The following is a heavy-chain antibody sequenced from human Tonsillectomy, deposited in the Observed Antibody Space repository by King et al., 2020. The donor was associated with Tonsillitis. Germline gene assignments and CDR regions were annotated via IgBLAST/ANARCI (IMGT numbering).Heavy chain of an antibody. CDR1: GYSFTSYW. Sequence: QLVQSGAEVKKPGESLRISCKGSGYSFTSYWITWVRQMPGKGLEWMGRIDPSDSYTNYSPSFQGHVTISADKSISTAYLQWSSLEASDTAMYYCASLYCDSSGYYLVDYWGQGTLVTVSS. CDR2: IDPSDSYT. V-gene: IGHV5-10-1*01. J-gene: IGHJ4*02. D-gene: IGHD3-22*01. CDR3: ASLYCDSSGYYLVDY.